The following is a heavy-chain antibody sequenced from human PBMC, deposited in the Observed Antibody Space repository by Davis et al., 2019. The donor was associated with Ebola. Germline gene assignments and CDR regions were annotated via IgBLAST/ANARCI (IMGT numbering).Heavy chain of an antibody. CDR2: IWYDGSNK. J-gene: IGHJ6*02. Sequence: GGSLRLSCAASGFTFSSYGMHWVRQAPGKGLEWLAVIWYDGSNKYYADSVKGRFTISRDNSKNTLYLQMNSLRAEDTAVYYCASGDRALTTFYYYYGMDVWGQGTTVTVSS. CDR1: GFTFSSYG. CDR3: ASGDRALTTFYYYYGMDV. V-gene: IGHV3-33*01. D-gene: IGHD2/OR15-2a*01.